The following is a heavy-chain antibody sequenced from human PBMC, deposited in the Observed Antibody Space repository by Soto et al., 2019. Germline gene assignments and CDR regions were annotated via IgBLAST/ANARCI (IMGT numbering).Heavy chain of an antibody. D-gene: IGHD4-17*01. Sequence: SETLSLTCAVSGGSISSSNWWGWVRQPPGKGLEWIGEIYHSGSTNYNPSLKSRVTISVDTSKNQFSLKLSSVTAADTAVYYCARSLRSPRSFDYWGQGTLVTVSS. CDR2: IYHSGST. V-gene: IGHV4-4*02. CDR3: ARSLRSPRSFDY. CDR1: GGSISSSNW. J-gene: IGHJ4*02.